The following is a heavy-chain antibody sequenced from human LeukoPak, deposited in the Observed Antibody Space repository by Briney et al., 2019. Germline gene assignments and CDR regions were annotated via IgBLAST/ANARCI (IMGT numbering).Heavy chain of an antibody. V-gene: IGHV1-3*03. CDR1: GYTFTGYY. CDR3: AREGFEGDWFDP. CDR2: INAGNGNT. Sequence: ASVKVSCKASGYTFTGYYMHWVRQAPGQRLEWMGWINAGNGNTKYSQEFQGRVTITKDTSASTAYMELSSLRSEDMAVYYCAREGFEGDWFDPWGQGTLVTVSS. J-gene: IGHJ5*02. D-gene: IGHD2-15*01.